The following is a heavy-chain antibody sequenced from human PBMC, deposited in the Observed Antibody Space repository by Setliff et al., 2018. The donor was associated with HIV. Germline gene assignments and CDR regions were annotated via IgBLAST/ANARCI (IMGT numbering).Heavy chain of an antibody. CDR2: IYNSAST. Sequence: PSETLSLTCTVSGDSISTDYWTWIRQPPGQGLEWIGYIYNSASTSYNPSLKSRVTLSVDTSKNQFSLKLSAVTAADTAVYYCSRHSPSDYWGQGTLVTVSS. J-gene: IGHJ4*02. V-gene: IGHV4-59*08. CDR3: SRHSPSDY. CDR1: GDSISTDY.